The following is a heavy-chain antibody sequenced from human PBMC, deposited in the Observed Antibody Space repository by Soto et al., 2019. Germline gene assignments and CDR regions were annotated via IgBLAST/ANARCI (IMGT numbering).Heavy chain of an antibody. J-gene: IGHJ4*02. CDR1: GYTFTSYD. CDR3: ARGVTSGSFPPFDL. V-gene: IGHV1-8*01. D-gene: IGHD1-26*01. CDR2: MNPNSGNT. Sequence: GASVKVSCKASGYTFTSYDINWVRQATGQGLEWMGWMNPNSGNTGYAQKFQGRVTMTRNTSISTAYMELSSLRSDDTAVYYCARGVTSGSFPPFDLWGQGTLVTVSS.